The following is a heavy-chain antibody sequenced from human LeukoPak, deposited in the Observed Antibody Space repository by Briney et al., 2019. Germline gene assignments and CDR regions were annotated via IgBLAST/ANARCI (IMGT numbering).Heavy chain of an antibody. V-gene: IGHV4-61*02. D-gene: IGHD4-11*01. CDR2: IYTSGST. CDR1: GGSISSGSYY. Sequence: SETLSLTCTVSGGSISSGSYYWSWIRQPAGKGLEWIGRIYTSGSTNYNPSLKSRVTISVDTSKNQFSLKLSSVTAADTAVYYCARELEATVTTRFTRYYYYYMDVWGKGTTVTVSS. J-gene: IGHJ6*03. CDR3: ARELEATVTTRFTRYYYYYMDV.